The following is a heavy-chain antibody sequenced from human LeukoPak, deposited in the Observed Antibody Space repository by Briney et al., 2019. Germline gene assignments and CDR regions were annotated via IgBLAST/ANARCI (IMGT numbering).Heavy chain of an antibody. Sequence: SETLSLTCSVSGGSISSSSYYWGWIRQPPGKGLEWIGSIYYSGSPYYNPCLKSRVTISVDTSPNQFSLKLSSVTAADTAVYYCASPRITMVRGFDPWGQGNLVTV. D-gene: IGHD3-10*01. CDR3: ASPRITMVRGFDP. CDR2: IYYSGSP. V-gene: IGHV4-39*01. CDR1: GGSISSSSYY. J-gene: IGHJ5*02.